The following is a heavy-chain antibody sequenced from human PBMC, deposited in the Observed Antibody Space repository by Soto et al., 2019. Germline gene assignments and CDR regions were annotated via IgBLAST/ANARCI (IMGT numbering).Heavy chain of an antibody. V-gene: IGHV3-49*04. CDR3: PRVDYTSTWYGYFDY. CDR2: IRSKAYGGTT. CDR1: GITFGDYA. J-gene: IGHJ4*02. Sequence: HPGGSLRLSCTASGITFGDYAMSWVLQAPGNGLEWVGFIRSKAYGGTTEYAASVKGRFTISRDDSKSIAYLQMNTLKTEDPAVYYCPRVDYTSTWYGYFDYSGQGTLVTVSS. D-gene: IGHD6-13*01.